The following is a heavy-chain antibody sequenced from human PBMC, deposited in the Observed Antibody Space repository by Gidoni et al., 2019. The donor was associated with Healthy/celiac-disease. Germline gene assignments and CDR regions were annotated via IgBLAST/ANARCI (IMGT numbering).Heavy chain of an antibody. D-gene: IGHD2-15*01. V-gene: IGHV3-21*01. CDR1: GFTFSSYS. CDR2: ISSSSSYI. J-gene: IGHJ6*03. Sequence: EVQLVESGGGLVKPGGSLRLSCAASGFTFSSYSMNWVRTAPGKVREWVSSISSSSSYIYYADSVKGRFTISRDNAKNSLYLQMNSLRAEDTAVYYCGYCSGGSCYSYYMDVWGKGTTVTVSS. CDR3: GYCSGGSCYSYYMDV.